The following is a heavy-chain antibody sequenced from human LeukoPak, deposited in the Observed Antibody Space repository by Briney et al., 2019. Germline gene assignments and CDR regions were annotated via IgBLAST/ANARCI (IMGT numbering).Heavy chain of an antibody. J-gene: IGHJ4*02. CDR2: IYSDNT. CDR3: ARRAGAYSHPYDY. CDR1: GFTVSSNS. V-gene: IGHV3-53*01. Sequence: GGSLRLSCTVSGFTVSSNSMSWVRQAPGKGLEWVSFIYSDNTHYSDSVKGRFTISRDNSKSTLYLQMNSLRAEDTAVYYCARRAGAYSHPYDYWGQGTLVTVSS. D-gene: IGHD4/OR15-4a*01.